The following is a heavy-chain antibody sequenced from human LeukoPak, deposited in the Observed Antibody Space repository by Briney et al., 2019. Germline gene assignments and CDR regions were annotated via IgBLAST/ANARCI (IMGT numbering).Heavy chain of an antibody. V-gene: IGHV4-34*01. CDR2: INHSGST. CDR3: ARGPRITMIVVVIKGWFDP. J-gene: IGHJ5*02. D-gene: IGHD3-22*01. CDR1: GGSFSGYY. Sequence: PSETLSLTCAVYGGSFSGYYWSWIRQPPGKGLEWIGGINHSGSTNYNPSLKSRVTISVDTSKNQFSLKLSSVTAADTAVYYCARGPRITMIVVVIKGWFDPWGQGTLVTVSS.